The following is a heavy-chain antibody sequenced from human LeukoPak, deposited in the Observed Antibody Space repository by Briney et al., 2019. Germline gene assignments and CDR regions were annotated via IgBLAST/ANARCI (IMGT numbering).Heavy chain of an antibody. Sequence: KPGGSLRLSCAASGFTFSSYSMNWVRQAPGKGLEWVSSISSSSSYIYYADSVKGRFTISRDNAKNSLYLQMNSLRAEDTAVYYCARDLKGGRFGELNPPDYWGQGTLVTVSS. V-gene: IGHV3-21*04. D-gene: IGHD3-10*01. CDR2: ISSSSSYI. CDR3: ARDLKGGRFGELNPPDY. J-gene: IGHJ4*02. CDR1: GFTFSSYS.